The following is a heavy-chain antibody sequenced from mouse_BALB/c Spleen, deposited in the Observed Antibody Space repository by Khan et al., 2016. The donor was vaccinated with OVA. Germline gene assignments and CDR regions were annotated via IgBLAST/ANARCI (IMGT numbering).Heavy chain of an antibody. CDR2: ISYSGFT. D-gene: IGHD1-1*01. V-gene: IGHV3-2*02. J-gene: IGHJ2*01. CDR3: ARRNYYGYCFDC. CDR1: GYSITSGYA. Sequence: EVQLQESGPGLVKPSQSLSLTCTVTGYSITSGYAWNWIRQFPGNKLEWMGYISYSGFTNYNPYLKSRISITRDTSTNPFFLQLSTLTSEDTATYYCARRNYYGYCFDCWGQGAALTVSS.